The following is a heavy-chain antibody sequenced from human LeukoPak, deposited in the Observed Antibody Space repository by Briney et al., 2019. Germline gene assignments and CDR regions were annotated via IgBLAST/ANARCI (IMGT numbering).Heavy chain of an antibody. Sequence: ASVKVSCKASGGTFSSYAISWVRQAPGQGLEWMGGIIPTFGTANYAQKFQGRVTITADESTSTAYMELSSLRSEDTAVYYCARGRYDYVWGSYLDYWGQGTLVTVSS. V-gene: IGHV1-69*01. CDR1: GGTFSSYA. CDR3: ARGRYDYVWGSYLDY. J-gene: IGHJ4*02. CDR2: IIPTFGTA. D-gene: IGHD3-16*01.